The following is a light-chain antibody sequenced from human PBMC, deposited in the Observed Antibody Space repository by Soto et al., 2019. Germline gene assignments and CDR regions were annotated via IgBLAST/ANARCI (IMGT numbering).Light chain of an antibody. J-gene: IGLJ1*01. CDR3: CSYTSSRPYV. CDR2: EVS. V-gene: IGLV2-14*01. CDR1: SSDVGGYNY. Sequence: QSALTQPASVSGSPGQSITISCTGTSSDVGGYNYVSWYQQHPGKAPKLMIYEVSNRPSGVSNRFSGSKSGNTASLTISGLQAEDEADYYCCSYTSSRPYVFGTGTKLTVL.